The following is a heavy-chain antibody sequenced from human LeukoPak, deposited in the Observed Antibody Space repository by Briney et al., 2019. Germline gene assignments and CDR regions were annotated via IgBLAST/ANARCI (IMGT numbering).Heavy chain of an antibody. Sequence: PGGSLRLSCTASGFTFMNHAMSWVRQAPGKGLEWVSSISGRGGSTYYADSVKGRFTISRDNSKNTLYLQMNSLRAEDTAVYYCAKVWGGPAYYYGMDVWGQGTTVTVSS. J-gene: IGHJ6*02. CDR3: AKVWGGPAYYYGMDV. D-gene: IGHD3-3*01. CDR1: GFTFMNHA. CDR2: ISGRGGST. V-gene: IGHV3-23*01.